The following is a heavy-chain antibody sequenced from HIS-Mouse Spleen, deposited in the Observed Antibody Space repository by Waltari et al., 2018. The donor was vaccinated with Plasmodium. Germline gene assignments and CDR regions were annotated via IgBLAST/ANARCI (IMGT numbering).Heavy chain of an antibody. Sequence: QVHLQDSVPGLVTPSETLSLTCTVSGGSIRSYYWSWIRQPPGKGLEWSGYIYYSGSTNYNPSLKSRVTISVDTSKNQFSLKLSSVTAADTAVYYCARVGRRIWGAFDIWGQGTMVTVSS. CDR2: IYYSGST. D-gene: IGHD3-16*01. V-gene: IGHV4-59*01. J-gene: IGHJ3*02. CDR1: GGSIRSYY. CDR3: ARVGRRIWGAFDI.